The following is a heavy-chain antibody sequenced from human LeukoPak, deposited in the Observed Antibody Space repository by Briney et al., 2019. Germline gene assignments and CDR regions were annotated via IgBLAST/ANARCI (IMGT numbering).Heavy chain of an antibody. CDR3: ARETYSSGWYRQYYFDY. CDR2: IYHSGST. Sequence: SGTLSLTCAASGGSISSSNWWSWVRQPPGKGLEWIGEIYHSGSTNYNPSLKSRVTISVDKSKNQFSLKLSSVTAADTAVYYCARETYSSGWYRQYYFDYWGQGTLVTVSS. V-gene: IGHV4-4*02. CDR1: GGSISSSNW. D-gene: IGHD6-19*01. J-gene: IGHJ4*02.